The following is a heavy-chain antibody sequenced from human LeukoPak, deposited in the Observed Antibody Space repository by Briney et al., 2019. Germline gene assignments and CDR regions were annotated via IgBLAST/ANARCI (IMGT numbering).Heavy chain of an antibody. Sequence: SVKASCKASGGTFSSYAISWVRQAPGQGLEWMGGIIPIFGTANYAQKFQGRVTITADESTSTAYMELSSLRSEDTAVYYCAKSITIFGVVRENWFDPWGQGTLVTVSS. CDR1: GGTFSSYA. CDR2: IIPIFGTA. J-gene: IGHJ5*02. D-gene: IGHD3-3*01. CDR3: AKSITIFGVVRENWFDP. V-gene: IGHV1-69*13.